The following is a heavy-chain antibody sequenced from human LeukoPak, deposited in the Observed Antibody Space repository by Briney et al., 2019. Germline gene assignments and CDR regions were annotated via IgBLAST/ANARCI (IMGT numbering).Heavy chain of an antibody. CDR1: GGSFSGYY. D-gene: IGHD3-16*02. J-gene: IGHJ4*02. CDR3: ARHMYYDYVWGSYPYFDY. Sequence: KPSETLSLTCAVYGGSFSGYYWSWIRQPPGKGLEWIGEINHSGSTNYNPSLKSRVTISVDTSKNQFSLKLSSVTAADTAVYYCARHMYYDYVWGSYPYFDYWGQGTLVTVSS. CDR2: INHSGST. V-gene: IGHV4-34*01.